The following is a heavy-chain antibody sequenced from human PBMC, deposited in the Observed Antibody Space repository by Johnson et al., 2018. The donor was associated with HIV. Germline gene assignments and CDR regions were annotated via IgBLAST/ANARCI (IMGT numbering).Heavy chain of an antibody. CDR1: GLTFSNYW. V-gene: IGHV3-48*04. D-gene: IGHD6-6*01. Sequence: VQLVESGGGLVQPGGSLRLSCAASGLTFSNYWMSWVRQAPGKGLEWVSYISSSGSTIYYADSVKGRFTISRDNAKNSLYMQMNSPRAEDTAVYYCAKAVAARPQGNDGAFDIWGQGTMVTVSS. CDR3: AKAVAARPQGNDGAFDI. J-gene: IGHJ3*02. CDR2: ISSSGSTI.